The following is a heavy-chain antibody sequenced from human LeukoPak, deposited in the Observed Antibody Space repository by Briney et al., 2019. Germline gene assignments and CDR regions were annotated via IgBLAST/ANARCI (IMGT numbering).Heavy chain of an antibody. Sequence: SETLSVTCTVSGGSISSYYWSWIRQPPGKGLEWIGYIYSSGSTSYNPSLKSRVTISVDASKNQFALMLSSVTSADTAVYYCARPPFSGGAIPNPFDPGGQGTLVTVSS. J-gene: IGHJ5*02. CDR1: GGSISSYY. CDR3: ARPPFSGGAIPNPFDP. CDR2: IYSSGST. D-gene: IGHD2-15*01. V-gene: IGHV4-59*08.